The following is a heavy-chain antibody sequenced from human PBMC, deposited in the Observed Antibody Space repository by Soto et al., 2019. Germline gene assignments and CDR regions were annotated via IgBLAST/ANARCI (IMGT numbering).Heavy chain of an antibody. CDR2: INPGNGDT. CDR1: GYTFISYA. Sequence: ASVKVSCKASGYTFISYAMHWVRQAPGQSLEWMGWINPGNGDTKYSQKFQGRVTITRDTSASTAYMELSSLRSEDTAVYYCARSIVVVTALDYWGQGTLVTVSS. V-gene: IGHV1-3*01. CDR3: ARSIVVVTALDY. D-gene: IGHD2-21*02. J-gene: IGHJ4*02.